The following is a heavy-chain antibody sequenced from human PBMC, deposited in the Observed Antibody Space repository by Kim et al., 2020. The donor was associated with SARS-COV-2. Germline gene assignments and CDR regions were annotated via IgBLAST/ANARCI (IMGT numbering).Heavy chain of an antibody. CDR3: AKELWRGGNSPPAY. J-gene: IGHJ4*02. Sequence: GGSLRLSCAASGFTFSSYAMSWVRQAPGKGLEWVSVFYSGGSSTYYADSVKGRFTISRDNSKNALYLQMNSLRAEDTAVYYCAKELWRGGNSPPAYWGQG. CDR2: FYSGGSST. V-gene: IGHV3-23*03. CDR1: GFTFSSYA. D-gene: IGHD2-21*02.